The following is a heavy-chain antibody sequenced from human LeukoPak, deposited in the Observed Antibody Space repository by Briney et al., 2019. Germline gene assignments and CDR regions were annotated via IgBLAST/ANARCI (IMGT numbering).Heavy chain of an antibody. J-gene: IGHJ4*02. V-gene: IGHV3-53*01. CDR3: ASHYSDY. Sequence: GGSLRLSCAASGFTVSSNYMSWVRQPPGKGLEWVSLIYSGGSTYYADSVKGRFTISRDNSKNTLYLQMNSLRAEDTAVYYCASHYSDYWGQGTLVTVSS. CDR2: IYSGGST. CDR1: GFTVSSNY. D-gene: IGHD2-15*01.